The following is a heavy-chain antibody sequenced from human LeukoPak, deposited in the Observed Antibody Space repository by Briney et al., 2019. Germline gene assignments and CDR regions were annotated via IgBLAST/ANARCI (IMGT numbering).Heavy chain of an antibody. Sequence: GGTLRLSCAASGFTFSSYWMHWVRQAPGEGLVWVARINNDASSTSYADSVKGRFTISRDNAKNTLYLQMNSLRAGDTAVYYCASLVVTDNWAFDIWGPGTMVIVSS. CDR1: GFTFSSYW. J-gene: IGHJ3*02. V-gene: IGHV3-74*01. D-gene: IGHD2-21*02. CDR2: INNDASST. CDR3: ASLVVTDNWAFDI.